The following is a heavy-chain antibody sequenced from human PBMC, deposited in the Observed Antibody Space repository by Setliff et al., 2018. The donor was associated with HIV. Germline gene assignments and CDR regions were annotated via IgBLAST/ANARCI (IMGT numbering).Heavy chain of an antibody. CDR1: GYSFTNYD. CDR3: ARGGPFLPFYFNF. J-gene: IGHJ4*02. D-gene: IGHD3-16*01. CDR2: INAGNGDT. V-gene: IGHV1-3*01. Sequence: ASVKVSCKASGYSFTNYDIHWVRQAPGQRLEWLGWINAGNGDTRYSQKFQGRIYITRDTSATTVYMELSRLRSEDTGLYYCARGGPFLPFYFNFWGQGTLVTVSS.